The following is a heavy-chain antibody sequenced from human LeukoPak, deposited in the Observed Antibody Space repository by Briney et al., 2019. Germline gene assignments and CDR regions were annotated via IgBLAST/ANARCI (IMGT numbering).Heavy chain of an antibody. V-gene: IGHV3-7*01. Sequence: GGSLRLSCAASGFTFSSYGMHWVRQAPGKGLEWVANIKQDGSERHYVDSVKGRFTISRDNAKNSLYLQMNSLRAEDTAVYYCARDRGWTGTIPYYFDYWGQGTLVTVSS. CDR3: ARDRGWTGTIPYYFDY. J-gene: IGHJ4*02. D-gene: IGHD1-7*01. CDR1: GFTFSSYG. CDR2: IKQDGSER.